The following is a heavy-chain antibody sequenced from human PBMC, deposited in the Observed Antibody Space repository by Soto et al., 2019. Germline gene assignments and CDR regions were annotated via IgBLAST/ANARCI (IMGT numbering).Heavy chain of an antibody. J-gene: IGHJ2*01. D-gene: IGHD6-13*01. CDR2: ISYDGSNK. CDR1: GFTFSSYG. Sequence: GGSLRLSCAASGFTFSSYGVHWVRQAPGKGLEWVAVISYDGSNKHYAVSVKGRFTISRDNSKTTLYLQMNSLRAEDTAVYYCAREGRSSTWYDWYFDLWGRGTLVTVSS. V-gene: IGHV3-30-3*01. CDR3: AREGRSSTWYDWYFDL.